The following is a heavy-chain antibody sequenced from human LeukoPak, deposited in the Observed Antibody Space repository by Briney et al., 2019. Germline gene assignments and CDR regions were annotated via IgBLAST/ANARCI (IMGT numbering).Heavy chain of an antibody. Sequence: GGSLRLSCAASGFAFSSYSMNWVRQAPGKGLEWVSYISYNSGTIYYADSLKGRFTISRDNAKNSLYLQMNSLRDEDTAVYYCARDRPWVGIVATSMYYFDHWGQGTLVTVPS. D-gene: IGHD5-12*01. CDR1: GFAFSSYS. CDR3: ARDRPWVGIVATSMYYFDH. J-gene: IGHJ4*02. V-gene: IGHV3-48*02. CDR2: ISYNSGTI.